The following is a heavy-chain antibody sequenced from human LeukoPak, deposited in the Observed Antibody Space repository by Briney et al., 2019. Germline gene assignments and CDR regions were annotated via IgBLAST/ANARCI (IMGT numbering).Heavy chain of an antibody. V-gene: IGHV5-51*01. J-gene: IGHJ6*03. Sequence: GESLKISCKGSGYSFTSYWIGWVRQMPGKGLEWMGIIYPGDSDTRYSPSFQGQVTISADKSISTAYLQWSSLKASDTAMYYCARHVAGYSSRKTFYYYYYYMDVWGKGTTVTVSS. CDR2: IYPGDSDT. CDR1: GYSFTSYW. CDR3: ARHVAGYSSRKTFYYYYYYMDV. D-gene: IGHD5-18*01.